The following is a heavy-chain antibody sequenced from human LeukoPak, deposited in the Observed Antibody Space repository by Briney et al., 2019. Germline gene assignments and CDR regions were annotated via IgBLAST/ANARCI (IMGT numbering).Heavy chain of an antibody. D-gene: IGHD1-1*01. Sequence: GGSLRLSCAVSGFPFSSYSMNWVRQAPGKGLEWVSYISASGSNIYYLDAVKGRFIVSRDNAMNSLLLQMNRPRAEDTAIYYCVRVKGTYFDFWGQGTLVTVSS. CDR1: GFPFSSYS. CDR3: VRVKGTYFDF. CDR2: ISASGSNI. V-gene: IGHV3-48*01. J-gene: IGHJ4*02.